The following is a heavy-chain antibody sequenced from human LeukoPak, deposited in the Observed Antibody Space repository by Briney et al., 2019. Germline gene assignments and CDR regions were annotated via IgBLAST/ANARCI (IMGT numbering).Heavy chain of an antibody. D-gene: IGHD3-22*01. CDR2: ISSSSSYI. CDR3: ARLHYDSTGLFDY. J-gene: IGHJ4*02. V-gene: IGHV3-21*01. Sequence: GGSLRLSCAASGFTFSSYSMNWVRQAPGKGLEWVSSISSSSSYIYYADSVKGRFTISRDNAKNSLYLQMNSLRAEDTAVYYCARLHYDSTGLFDYWGQGTLVTVSS. CDR1: GFTFSSYS.